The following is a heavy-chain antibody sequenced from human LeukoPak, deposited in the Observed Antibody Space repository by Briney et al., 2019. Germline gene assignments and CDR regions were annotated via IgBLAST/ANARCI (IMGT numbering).Heavy chain of an antibody. CDR3: AKDLDHDYDDYGLDY. Sequence: GGSLRLSCAASGFTFSSYNMNWVRQAPGKGLEWVALVSYDGINKYYADSVKGRFTISRDNSKNTLYLQMNSLRAEDTAVYSCAKDLDHDYDDYGLDYWSQGTLVTVSS. J-gene: IGHJ4*02. D-gene: IGHD4-17*01. V-gene: IGHV3-30*18. CDR2: VSYDGINK. CDR1: GFTFSSYN.